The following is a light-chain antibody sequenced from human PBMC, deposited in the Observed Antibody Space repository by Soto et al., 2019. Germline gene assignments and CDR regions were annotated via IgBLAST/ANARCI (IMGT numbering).Light chain of an antibody. Sequence: QSVLTQPPSVSEAPRQRVTISCSGSSSNIGNNAVNWYQQLPGKAPKLLIYYDDLLPSGVSDRFSCSKSGTSAALAISGLQSEDEADYYCAAWDDGLNGYVFGTGTEVTVL. CDR3: AAWDDGLNGYV. CDR2: YDD. V-gene: IGLV1-36*01. CDR1: SSNIGNNA. J-gene: IGLJ1*01.